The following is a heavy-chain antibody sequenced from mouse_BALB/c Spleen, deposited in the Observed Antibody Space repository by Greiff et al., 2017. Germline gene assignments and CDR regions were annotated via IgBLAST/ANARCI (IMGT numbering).Heavy chain of an antibody. V-gene: IGHV5-17*02. CDR1: GFTFSSFG. D-gene: IGHD4-1*01. Sequence: EVKVVESGGGLVQPGGSRKLSCAASGFTFSSFGMHWVRQAPEKGLAWVAYISSGSSTIYYADTVKGRFTISRDNPKNTLFLQMTSLRSEDTAMYYCARGFELGRDYWGQGTTLTVSS. CDR2: ISSGSSTI. CDR3: ARGFELGRDY. J-gene: IGHJ2*01.